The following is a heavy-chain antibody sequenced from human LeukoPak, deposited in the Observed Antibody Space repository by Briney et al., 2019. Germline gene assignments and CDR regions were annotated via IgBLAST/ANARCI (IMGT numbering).Heavy chain of an antibody. J-gene: IGHJ6*04. CDR1: GFTFSDNY. CDR2: ISNSGGTM. Sequence: PGGSLRLSCAASGFTFSDNYISWIRQAPGKGLEWVSYISNSGGTMSYADSVKGRFTISRDNAKNSLYLQMNSLRAEDTAVFYCARGHWGLDVWGTGTTVTVSS. D-gene: IGHD3-16*01. V-gene: IGHV3-11*04. CDR3: ARGHWGLDV.